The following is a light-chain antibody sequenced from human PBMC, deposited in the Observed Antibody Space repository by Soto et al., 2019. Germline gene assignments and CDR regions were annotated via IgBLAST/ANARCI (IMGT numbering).Light chain of an antibody. CDR2: GAS. CDR3: QQYGRSLYT. J-gene: IGKJ2*01. CDR1: QSVSSGY. Sequence: EVVLTQSPGTLSLSPGERATLSCRASQSVSSGYLAWYQQKPGQAPRLLIFGASSRATGIPDRFSGSGSGRDFTLTIISLEPEDSAVYYCQQYGRSLYTFGQGTKLEI. V-gene: IGKV3-20*01.